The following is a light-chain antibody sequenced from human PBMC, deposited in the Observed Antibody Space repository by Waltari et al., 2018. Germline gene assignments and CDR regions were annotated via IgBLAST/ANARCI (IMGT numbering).Light chain of an antibody. V-gene: IGLV1-40*01. Sequence: QSVLTHPHSVSGAPGQKVTLYCPWSNSHLGAGFDVHCHHQLPGAAPKLIIYTNTHRPSGVPDRFSASKSGPSASLTITGLLSEDEAVYYCQSFDGSLTGLFGGGTKLTVL. J-gene: IGLJ2*01. CDR1: NSHLGAGFD. CDR2: TNT. CDR3: QSFDGSLTGL.